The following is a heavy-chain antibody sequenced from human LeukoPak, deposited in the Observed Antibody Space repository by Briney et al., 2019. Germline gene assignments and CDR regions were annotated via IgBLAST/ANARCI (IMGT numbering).Heavy chain of an antibody. D-gene: IGHD1-1*01. CDR2: IWYDGSKK. CDR3: AKEEGYMNWFDP. V-gene: IGHV3-33*06. J-gene: IGHJ5*02. Sequence: GGSLRLSCAASGFTFSSYAMHWVRQAPGKGLEWVAVIWYDGSKKYYADSAKGRFTISRDNSKNTVYLQMNSLRADDTAVYYCAKEEGYMNWFDPWGRGTLVTVSS. CDR1: GFTFSSYA.